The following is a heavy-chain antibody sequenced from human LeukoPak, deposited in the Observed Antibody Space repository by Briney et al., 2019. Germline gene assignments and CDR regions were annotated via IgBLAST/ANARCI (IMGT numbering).Heavy chain of an antibody. CDR3: ARGFATAAATFDP. CDR2: IWYDGSNK. Sequence: RAGGSLRLSCAASGFTFSNYGMHWVRQAPGKGLEWVAIIWYDGSNKYYADSVKGRFTISRDNSKNTLYLQMNSLRAEDTAVYYCARGFATAAATFDPWGQGTLVTVSS. V-gene: IGHV3-33*01. D-gene: IGHD6-13*01. J-gene: IGHJ5*02. CDR1: GFTFSNYG.